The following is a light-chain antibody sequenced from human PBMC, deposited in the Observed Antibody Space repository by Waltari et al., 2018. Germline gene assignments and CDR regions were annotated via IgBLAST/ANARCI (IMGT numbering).Light chain of an antibody. CDR2: QAS. V-gene: IGKV1-5*03. J-gene: IGKJ1*01. CDR1: QAISTW. Sequence: IQITQSPSTLSASVGDRVIITCRASQAISTWLSWFQQKPGKAPKLLIYQASTLQSGVPSRFSGSKSETEFTLTISSLQPDEFATYYCQQCKNSRTFGHGTRVEVK. CDR3: QQCKNSRT.